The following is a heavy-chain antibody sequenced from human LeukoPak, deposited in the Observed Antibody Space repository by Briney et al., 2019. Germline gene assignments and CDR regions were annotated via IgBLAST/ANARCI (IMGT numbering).Heavy chain of an antibody. Sequence: GGSLRLSCAASGVSVSSNFMIWVRQAPGKGLEWVSLIYSGGETSYADSVKGRFSISRDNSKNTLYLQMNSLRGEDTAVYYCTRDPPAVAINTYAWGQGTLVTVSS. CDR3: TRDPPAVAINTYA. CDR1: GVSVSSNF. J-gene: IGHJ5*02. CDR2: IYSGGET. V-gene: IGHV3-66*01. D-gene: IGHD6-13*01.